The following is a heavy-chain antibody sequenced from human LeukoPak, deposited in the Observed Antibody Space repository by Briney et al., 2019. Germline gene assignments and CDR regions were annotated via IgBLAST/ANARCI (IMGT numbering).Heavy chain of an antibody. CDR1: GGSFSGYY. V-gene: IGHV4-34*01. D-gene: IGHD5-18*01. CDR2: INHSGST. CDR3: ARDTYSYGTGYFDY. J-gene: IGHJ4*02. Sequence: SETLSLTCAVYGGSFSGYYWSWIRQPPGKGLEWIGEINHSGSTNYNPSLKSRVTISVDTSKNQFSLKLSSVTAADTAVYYCARDTYSYGTGYFDYWGQGTLVTVSS.